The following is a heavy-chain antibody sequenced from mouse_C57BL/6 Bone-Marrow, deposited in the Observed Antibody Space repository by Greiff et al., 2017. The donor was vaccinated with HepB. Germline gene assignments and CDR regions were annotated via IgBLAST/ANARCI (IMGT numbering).Heavy chain of an antibody. Sequence: VQLQQPGAELVMPGASVKLSCKASGYTFTSYWMHWVKQRPGQGLEWIGEIDPSDSYTNYNQKFKGKSTLTVDKSSSTAYMQLSSLTSEDSAVYYCARRGPPYYAMDYWGQGTSVTVSS. V-gene: IGHV1-69*01. CDR1: GYTFTSYW. CDR2: IDPSDSYT. J-gene: IGHJ4*01. CDR3: ARRGPPYYAMDY.